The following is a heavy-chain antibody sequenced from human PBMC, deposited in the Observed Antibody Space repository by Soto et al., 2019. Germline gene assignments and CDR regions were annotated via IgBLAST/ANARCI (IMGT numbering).Heavy chain of an antibody. CDR3: ARDSSSWYYFDY. D-gene: IGHD6-13*01. CDR2: IYYSGST. Sequence: ASETLSLTCTVSGGSINSGGYYWSWIRQHPGKGLEWIGYIYYSGSTYYNPSLKSRITINPDTSKNQFSLQLNSVTPEDTAVYYCARDSSSWYYFDYWGQGTLVTVSS. J-gene: IGHJ4*02. V-gene: IGHV4-31*03. CDR1: GGSINSGGYY.